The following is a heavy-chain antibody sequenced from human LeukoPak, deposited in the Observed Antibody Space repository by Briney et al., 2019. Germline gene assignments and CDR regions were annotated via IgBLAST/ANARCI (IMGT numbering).Heavy chain of an antibody. Sequence: GGSLRLSCTASGFTFGDYAMTWVRQAPGKGLEWVSAISGSGGSTYYADSVKGRFTISRDNSKNTLYLQMNSLRAEDTAVYYCAKRVATITYLDYWGQGTLVTVSS. D-gene: IGHD5-12*01. CDR2: ISGSGGST. CDR1: GFTFGDYA. J-gene: IGHJ4*02. V-gene: IGHV3-23*01. CDR3: AKRVATITYLDY.